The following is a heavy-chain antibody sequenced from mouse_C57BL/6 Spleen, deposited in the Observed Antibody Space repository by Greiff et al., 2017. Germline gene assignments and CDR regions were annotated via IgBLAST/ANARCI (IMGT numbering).Heavy chain of an antibody. CDR3: ARNLRTAQAHYYAMDD. Sequence: QVQLKESGPGLVQPSQCLSFSCTASGFSFTSYGVHWVRQSPGKGLEWLGVIWSGGSTDYNAAFISRLSISNVNSKSHVCFIMNSLQADDTDIYYCARNLRTAQAHYYAMDDWGQGTSVTVSS. CDR1: GFSFTSYG. CDR2: IWSGGST. D-gene: IGHD3-2*02. V-gene: IGHV2-2*01. J-gene: IGHJ4*01.